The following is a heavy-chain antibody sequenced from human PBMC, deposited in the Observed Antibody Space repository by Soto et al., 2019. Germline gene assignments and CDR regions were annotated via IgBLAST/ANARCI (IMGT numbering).Heavy chain of an antibody. V-gene: IGHV3-53*01. Sequence: EVQLVESGGGLIQPGGSLRLSCAASGFTVSSKYMTWVRQAPGKGLEWVSVIYGGGTTYYADSVKGRFTISRDNSKNTLYLHMTILRAEDTAVYYCVQTTGWPGFDFWGQGTLVTVSS. CDR1: GFTVSSKY. CDR3: VQTTGWPGFDF. D-gene: IGHD6-19*01. CDR2: IYGGGTT. J-gene: IGHJ4*02.